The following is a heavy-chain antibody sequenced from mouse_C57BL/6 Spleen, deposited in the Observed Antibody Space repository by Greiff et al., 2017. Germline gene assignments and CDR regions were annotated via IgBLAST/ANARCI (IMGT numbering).Heavy chain of an antibody. CDR3: ARGGNYDYEYYCDY. CDR1: GYTFTSYW. J-gene: IGHJ2*01. CDR2: IDPSDSYT. D-gene: IGHD2-4*01. Sequence: QVQLQQPGAELVMPGASVKLSCKASGYTFTSYWMHWVKQRPGQGLEWIGEIDPSDSYTNYNQKFKGKSTLTVDKSSSTAYMQLSSLTSEDSAVYYCARGGNYDYEYYCDYWGQGTTLTVAS. V-gene: IGHV1-69*01.